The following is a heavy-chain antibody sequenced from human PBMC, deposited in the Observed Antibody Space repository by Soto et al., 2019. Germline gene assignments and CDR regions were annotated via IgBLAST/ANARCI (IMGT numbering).Heavy chain of an antibody. D-gene: IGHD3-3*02. CDR1: GSSINSSGYY. J-gene: IGHJ4*02. CDR3: ARLPSRHLVDY. Sequence: LATLSLTCTVSGSSINSSGYYWGWIRQPPGKGLEWIGSMFYGVSTYYNPSLKSRVTVSVDTSKNQFSLNLRSVTAADTAVYYCARLPSRHLVDYWGQGTLVTVSS. V-gene: IGHV4-39*01. CDR2: MFYGVST.